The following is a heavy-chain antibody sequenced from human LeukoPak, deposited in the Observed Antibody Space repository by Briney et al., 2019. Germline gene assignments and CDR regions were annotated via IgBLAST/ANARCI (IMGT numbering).Heavy chain of an antibody. D-gene: IGHD3-10*01. Sequence: SETLSLTCTVSGGSISSSSYYWGWIRQPPGKGLEWIGSIYYSGSTYYNPSLKSRVTISVDTSKNQFSLKLSSVTAADTAVYYCANQRGLGSYHYYYYGMDVWGQGTTVTVSS. CDR2: IYYSGST. V-gene: IGHV4-39*01. CDR3: ANQRGLGSYHYYYYGMDV. J-gene: IGHJ6*02. CDR1: GGSISSSSYY.